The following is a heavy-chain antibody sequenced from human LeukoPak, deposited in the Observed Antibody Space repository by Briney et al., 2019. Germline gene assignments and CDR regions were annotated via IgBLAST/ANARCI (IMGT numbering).Heavy chain of an antibody. V-gene: IGHV3-23*01. D-gene: IGHD6-19*01. J-gene: IGHJ4*02. CDR2: ISGSGGST. Sequence: PGRSLRLSCAASGFTFDDYAMHWVRQAPGKGLEWVSAISGSGGSTYYADSVKGRFTIPRDNSKNTLYLQMNSLRAEDTAVYYCAKDGPGGIAVAGLDYWGQGTLVTVSS. CDR1: GFTFDDYA. CDR3: AKDGPGGIAVAGLDY.